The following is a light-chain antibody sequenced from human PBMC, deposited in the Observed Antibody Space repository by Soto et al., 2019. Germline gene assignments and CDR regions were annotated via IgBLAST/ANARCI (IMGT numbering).Light chain of an antibody. CDR3: QHYVTWPLT. J-gene: IGKJ4*01. CDR1: QSVSSY. Sequence: IVLTQSPPSLSLFPWERATLSCRASQSVSSYLAWYQQKPGQAPRLLIYGASIRATGIPARFSGSGSGTEFTLTISSLQSEDFAVYYCQHYVTWPLTFGGGTKVDIK. CDR2: GAS. V-gene: IGKV3-15*01.